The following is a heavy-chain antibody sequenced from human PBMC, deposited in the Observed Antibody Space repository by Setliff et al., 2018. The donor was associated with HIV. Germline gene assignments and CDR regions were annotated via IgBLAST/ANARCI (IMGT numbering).Heavy chain of an antibody. CDR1: GGTFSDYA. Sequence: GASVKVSCKASGGTFSDYAINRVRQAPGQGLEWMGGIIPIFGTTNYAQKFQGRVTITTDGFTTTAYMELSSLTSEDTAVYYRARGQFIPAAERDAYFDYWGQGTLVTVSS. V-gene: IGHV1-69*05. J-gene: IGHJ4*02. CDR3: ARGQFIPAAERDAYFDY. D-gene: IGHD6-13*01. CDR2: IIPIFGTT.